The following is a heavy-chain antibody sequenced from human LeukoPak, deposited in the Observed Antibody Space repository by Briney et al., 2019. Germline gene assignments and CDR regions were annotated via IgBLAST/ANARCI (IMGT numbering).Heavy chain of an antibody. CDR2: IRYDGSNK. V-gene: IGHV3-30*02. CDR3: AREAGLHSGYDFDY. J-gene: IGHJ4*02. CDR1: GFTFSSYG. Sequence: GGSLRLSCAASGFTFSSYGMHWVRQAPGKGLEWVAFIRYDGSNKYYADSVKGRFTISRDNSKNTLYLQMNSLRAEDTAVYYCAREAGLHSGYDFDYWGQGTLVTVSS. D-gene: IGHD5-12*01.